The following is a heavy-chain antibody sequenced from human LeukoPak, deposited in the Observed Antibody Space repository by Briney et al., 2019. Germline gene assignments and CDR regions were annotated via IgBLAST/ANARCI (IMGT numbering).Heavy chain of an antibody. V-gene: IGHV4-34*01. Sequence: GSLRLSCAVSGITLSNYGMSWVRQPPGKGLEWIGEINHSGRTYYNPSLKSRVTISVDTSKNQFSLNLSSVTAADTAVYYCARDVVVVPAAIHYGMDVWGQGTTVTVSS. D-gene: IGHD2-2*01. CDR3: ARDVVVVPAAIHYGMDV. CDR2: INHSGRT. CDR1: GITLSNYG. J-gene: IGHJ6*02.